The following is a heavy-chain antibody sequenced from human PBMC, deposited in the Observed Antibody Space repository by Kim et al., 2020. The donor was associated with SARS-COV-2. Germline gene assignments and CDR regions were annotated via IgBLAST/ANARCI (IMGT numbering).Heavy chain of an antibody. Sequence: GESLKISCKGSGYSFTSYWIGWVRQMPGKGLEWMGIIYPGDSDTRYSPSFQGQVTISADKSISTAYLQWSSLKASDTAMYYCARHVVLRLGELSFPYYYYGMDVWGQGTTVTVSS. J-gene: IGHJ6*02. CDR3: ARHVVLRLGELSFPYYYYGMDV. V-gene: IGHV5-51*01. D-gene: IGHD3-16*02. CDR1: GYSFTSYW. CDR2: IYPGDSDT.